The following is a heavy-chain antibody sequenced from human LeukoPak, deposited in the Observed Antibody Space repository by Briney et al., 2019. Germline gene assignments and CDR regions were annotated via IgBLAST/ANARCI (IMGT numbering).Heavy chain of an antibody. V-gene: IGHV3-21*01. CDR1: GFTLRGHS. D-gene: IGHD3-22*01. CDR2: ISPTSAYI. CDR3: ARTIYYYESTSYFSDAFDV. J-gene: IGHJ3*01. Sequence: GGTLRLSCAATGFTLRGHSMNWVRQAPGKGLDWVSSISPTSAYIYYQDSVKGRFTISRDDAKNSLYLEMDSLRAEDTAVYYCARTIYYYESTSYFSDAFDVWGQGTMVTVSS.